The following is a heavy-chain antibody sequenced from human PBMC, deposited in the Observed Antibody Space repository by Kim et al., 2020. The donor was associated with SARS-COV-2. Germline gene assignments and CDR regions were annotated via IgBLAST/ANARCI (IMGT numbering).Heavy chain of an antibody. D-gene: IGHD1-26*01. V-gene: IGHV3-23*03. J-gene: IGHJ4*02. CDR2: IYSGGSST. Sequence: GGSLRLSCAASGFTFSSYAMSWVRQAPGKGLEWVSVIYSGGSSTYYADSVKGRFTISRDNSKNTLYLQMNSLRAEDTAVYYCAKGGVGAKRGGFDYWGQGTLVTVSS. CDR1: GFTFSSYA. CDR3: AKGGVGAKRGGFDY.